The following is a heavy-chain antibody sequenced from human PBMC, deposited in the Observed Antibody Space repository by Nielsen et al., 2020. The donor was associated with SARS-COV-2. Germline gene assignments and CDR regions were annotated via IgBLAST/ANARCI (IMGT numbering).Heavy chain of an antibody. CDR3: ARAGVVVVPAAIRYYYYYMDV. D-gene: IGHD2-2*02. CDR2: INSDGSST. V-gene: IGHV3-74*01. Sequence: VRQMPGKGLVWVSRINSDGSSTSYADSVKGRFTISRDNAKNTLYLQMNSLRAEDTAVYYCARAGVVVVPAAIRYYYYYMDVWGKGTTVTVSS. J-gene: IGHJ6*03.